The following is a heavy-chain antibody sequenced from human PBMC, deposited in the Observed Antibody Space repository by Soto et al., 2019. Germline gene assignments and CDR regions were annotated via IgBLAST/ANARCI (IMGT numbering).Heavy chain of an antibody. Sequence: GGSLRLSCADSGFRFSSYSISWVRQTPGKGLEWVAAITATGDRTYYADSVTGRFAISRDNSKKTHYLQMTSLRAEDTAMYYCATMNGYFEYWGQGTPVTVSS. CDR2: ITATGDRT. V-gene: IGHV3-23*01. D-gene: IGHD3-22*01. CDR1: GFRFSSYS. CDR3: ATMNGYFEY. J-gene: IGHJ4*02.